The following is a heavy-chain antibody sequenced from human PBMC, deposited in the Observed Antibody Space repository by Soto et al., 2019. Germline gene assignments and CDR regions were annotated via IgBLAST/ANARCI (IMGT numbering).Heavy chain of an antibody. CDR1: GFTFSNAW. V-gene: IGHV3-15*01. CDR2: IKSKTDGGTT. J-gene: IGHJ3*02. CDR3: TTDAVYVVLPPYDAFDI. D-gene: IGHD1-20*01. Sequence: EVQLVESGGGLVKPGGSLRLSCAASGFTFSNAWMSWVRQAPGKGLEWVGRIKSKTDGGTTDYAAPVKGRFTISRDDSKITLYLQMNSLKTEDTAVYYCTTDAVYVVLPPYDAFDIWGQGTMVTVSS.